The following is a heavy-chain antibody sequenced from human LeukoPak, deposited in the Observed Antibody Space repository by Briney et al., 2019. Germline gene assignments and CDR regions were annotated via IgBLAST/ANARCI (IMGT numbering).Heavy chain of an antibody. V-gene: IGHV1-69*05. D-gene: IGHD5-18*01. J-gene: IGHJ4*02. CDR1: GGTFSSYA. Sequence: ASVKVSCKASGGTFSSYAISWVRQAPGQGLEWMGGIIPIFGTANYAQKFQGRVTITTDESTSTAYMELSSLRSEDTAVYYCAGGKGAQLWLPFYHWGQGTLVTVSS. CDR2: IIPIFGTA. CDR3: AGGKGAQLWLPFYH.